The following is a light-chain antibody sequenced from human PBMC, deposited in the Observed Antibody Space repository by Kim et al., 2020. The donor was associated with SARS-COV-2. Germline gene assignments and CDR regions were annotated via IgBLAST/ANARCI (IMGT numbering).Light chain of an antibody. J-gene: IGKJ4*01. Sequence: RATINCKSSQSVLSSSNNKNYLAWYQQKPQQPPKLLIYWASIRESGVPDRFSGSGSGTDFTLTISSLQAEDVAVYYCQQYYSTPPTFGGGTKLEI. CDR1: QSVLSSSNNKNY. CDR3: QQYYSTPPT. CDR2: WAS. V-gene: IGKV4-1*01.